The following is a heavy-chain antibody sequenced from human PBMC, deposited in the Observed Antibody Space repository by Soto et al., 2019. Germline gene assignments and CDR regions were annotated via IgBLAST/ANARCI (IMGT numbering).Heavy chain of an antibody. CDR3: ARGGYYDSSGYYGY. D-gene: IGHD3-22*01. CDR2: IYYSGST. CDR1: GGSISSGGYY. J-gene: IGHJ4*02. Sequence: PSETLSLTCTFSGGSISSGGYYWSWIRQHPGKGLEWIGYIYYSGSTYYNPSLKSRVTISVDTSKNQFSLKLSSVTAADTAVYYCARGGYYDSSGYYGYWGQGTLVTVSS. V-gene: IGHV4-31*03.